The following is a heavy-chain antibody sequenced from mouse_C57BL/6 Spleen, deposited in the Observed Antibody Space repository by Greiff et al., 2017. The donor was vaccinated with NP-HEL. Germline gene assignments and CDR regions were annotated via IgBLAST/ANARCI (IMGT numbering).Heavy chain of an antibody. J-gene: IGHJ3*01. CDR3: ASYDGYLAY. CDR1: GYSFTDYN. Sequence: EVKLMESGPELVKPGASVKISCKASGYSFTDYNMNWVKQSNGKSLEWIGVINPNSGTTSYNQKFTGKAPLTVDQSSSTAYMQLNSLTSEDSAVYYCASYDGYLAYWGQGTLVTVSA. V-gene: IGHV1-39*01. CDR2: INPNSGTT. D-gene: IGHD2-3*01.